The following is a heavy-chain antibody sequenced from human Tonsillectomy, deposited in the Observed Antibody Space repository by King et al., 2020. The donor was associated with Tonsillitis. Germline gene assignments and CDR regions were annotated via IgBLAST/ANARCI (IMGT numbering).Heavy chain of an antibody. J-gene: IGHJ4*02. CDR2: IDWDDDK. D-gene: IGHD6-6*01. CDR1: GFSLSTSGMC. CDR3: ARISIAALNAYYFDY. V-gene: IGHV2-70*01. Sequence: TLKESGPALVKPTQTLTLTCTFSGFSLSTSGMCVSWIRQPPGKALEWLALIDWDDDKYYSTSLKTRLTISKDTSKNQVVLTMTNMDPVDTATYYCARISIAALNAYYFDYWGQGTLVTVSS.